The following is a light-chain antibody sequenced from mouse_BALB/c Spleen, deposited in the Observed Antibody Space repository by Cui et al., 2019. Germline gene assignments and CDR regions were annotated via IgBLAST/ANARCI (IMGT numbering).Light chain of an antibody. CDR1: PSVSY. CDR2: STS. J-gene: IGKJ1*01. V-gene: IGKV4-80*01. Sequence: IVLTHSPAFMSASLGEEITLTCIARPSVSYMHWYQQKPGTSPKLLIYSTSNLASGVPSRFSGSGSGTVYSLTISSVEAEDAADYYCHQWSTYPWTFGGGTKLEIK. CDR3: HQWSTYPWT.